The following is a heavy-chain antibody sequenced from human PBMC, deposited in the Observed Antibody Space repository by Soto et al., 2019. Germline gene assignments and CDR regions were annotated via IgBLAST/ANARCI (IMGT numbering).Heavy chain of an antibody. CDR2: ISYDGSNK. CDR3: AKERAPDYYDSSGYPQGYFDY. Sequence: GGSLRLSCAASGFTFSSYGMHWVRQAPGKGLEWVAVISYDGSNKYYADSVKGRFTISRDNSKNTLYLQMNSLRAEDTAVYYCAKERAPDYYDSSGYPQGYFDYWGQGTLVTVSS. J-gene: IGHJ4*02. V-gene: IGHV3-30*18. CDR1: GFTFSSYG. D-gene: IGHD3-22*01.